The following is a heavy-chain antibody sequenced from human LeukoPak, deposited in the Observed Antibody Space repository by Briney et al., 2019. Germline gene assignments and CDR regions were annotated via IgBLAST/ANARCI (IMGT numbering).Heavy chain of an antibody. CDR3: ARDGNFYDSSGPLDY. CDR1: GGTFSSYA. V-gene: IGHV1-69*05. D-gene: IGHD3-22*01. Sequence: ASVKVSCKASGGTFSSYAISWVRQAPGQGLEWMGGIIPIFGTANYAQKFQGRVTITTDESTSTAYMELSSLRSDDTAVYYCARDGNFYDSSGPLDYWGQGTLVTVSS. CDR2: IIPIFGTA. J-gene: IGHJ4*02.